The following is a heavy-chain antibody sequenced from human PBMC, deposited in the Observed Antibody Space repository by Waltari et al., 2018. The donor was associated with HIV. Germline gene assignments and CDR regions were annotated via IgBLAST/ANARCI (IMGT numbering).Heavy chain of an antibody. Sequence: QVQLVQSRAAVKRPGASVKVSCKTSGYTVTNYAVHWVRQAPGQRLESMGWINVGNSKTQYSQKFQGRLTITRDTSASVAYMELTRLKSEDTAVYFCAREGAGDIYYLEYWGQGTLVTVSS. CDR2: INVGNSKT. CDR3: AREGAGDIYYLEY. D-gene: IGHD3-16*02. CDR1: GYTVTNYA. V-gene: IGHV1-3*01. J-gene: IGHJ4*02.